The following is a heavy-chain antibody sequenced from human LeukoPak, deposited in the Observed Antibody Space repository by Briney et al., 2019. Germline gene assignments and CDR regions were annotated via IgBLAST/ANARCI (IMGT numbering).Heavy chain of an antibody. CDR3: ARGTCSSTSCYADY. V-gene: IGHV3-53*01. D-gene: IGHD2-2*01. CDR1: GFTFSSNY. Sequence: GGSLRLSCAASGFTFSSNYMSWVRQAPGKGLEWASVIYSGGSTYYADSVKGRFTISRDNSKNTLYLQMNSLRAEDTAVYYCARGTCSSTSCYADYWGQGTLVTVSS. J-gene: IGHJ4*02. CDR2: IYSGGST.